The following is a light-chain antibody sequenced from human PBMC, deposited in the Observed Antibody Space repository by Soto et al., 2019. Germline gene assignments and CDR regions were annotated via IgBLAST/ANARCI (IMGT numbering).Light chain of an antibody. CDR2: GAS. J-gene: IGKJ1*01. CDR1: QSVSSNY. CDR3: QQYCGSLSWT. V-gene: IGKV3-20*01. Sequence: EVVLTQSPGTLSLSPGERATLSCRASQSVSSNYLAWYQHKPGQAPRLLIYGASDRAAGIPDRFSGGGSGTDFTLTISRLEPEDFAVYYCQQYCGSLSWTFGQGTKVEIK.